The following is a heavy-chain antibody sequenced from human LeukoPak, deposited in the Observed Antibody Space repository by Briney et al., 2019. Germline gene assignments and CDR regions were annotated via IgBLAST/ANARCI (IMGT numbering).Heavy chain of an antibody. CDR1: GFTFSNAW. CDR2: ISYDGSNK. V-gene: IGHV3-30*03. J-gene: IGHJ4*02. Sequence: GGSLRLSCAASGFTFSNAWMSWVRQAPGKGLEWVAVISYDGSNKYYADSVKGRFTISRDNSKNTLYLQMNSLRAEDTAVYYCAREYYDILTGYYTYYFDYWGQGTLVTVSS. D-gene: IGHD3-9*01. CDR3: AREYYDILTGYYTYYFDY.